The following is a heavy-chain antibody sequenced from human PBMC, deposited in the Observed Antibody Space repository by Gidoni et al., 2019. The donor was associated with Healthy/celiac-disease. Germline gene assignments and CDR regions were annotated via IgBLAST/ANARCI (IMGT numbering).Heavy chain of an antibody. J-gene: IGHJ2*01. D-gene: IGHD6-19*01. Sequence: EVQLVESGGGLVKPGGSLSLSCAASGSPFSSSSMNWVRQAPGKGLEWVSSISSSSSYIYYADSVKGRFTISRDNAKNSLYLQMNSLRAEDTAVYYCARDSSGGQWLANYWYFDLWGRGTLVTVSS. CDR1: GSPFSSSS. V-gene: IGHV3-21*01. CDR2: ISSSSSYI. CDR3: ARDSSGGQWLANYWYFDL.